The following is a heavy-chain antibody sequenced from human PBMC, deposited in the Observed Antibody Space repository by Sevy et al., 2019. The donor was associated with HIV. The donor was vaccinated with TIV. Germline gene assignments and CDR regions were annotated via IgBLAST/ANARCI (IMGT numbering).Heavy chain of an antibody. Sequence: GGSLRLSCAASGFTLSNYWMSWVRQAPGKGLEWVANIKQDGSDKYYVDSVKGRFTISRDNAKNSLYLQMNSLRAEDTAVYYCARDLYSGSYYENYWGQGTLVTVSS. CDR1: GFTLSNYW. CDR2: IKQDGSDK. D-gene: IGHD1-26*01. J-gene: IGHJ4*02. V-gene: IGHV3-7*01. CDR3: ARDLYSGSYYENY.